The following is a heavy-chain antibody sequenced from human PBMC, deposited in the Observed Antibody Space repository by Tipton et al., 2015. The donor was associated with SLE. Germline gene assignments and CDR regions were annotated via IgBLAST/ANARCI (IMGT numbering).Heavy chain of an antibody. V-gene: IGHV4-34*08. J-gene: IGHJ3*02. Sequence: LRLSCAASGFSFKRFAMNWIRQPPGKGLEWIGEINHSGSTNYNPSLKSRVTISVDTSKNQFSRKRSSVTAADTAVYYCAGVSRDAFEIWGQGTMVTVSS. CDR3: AGVSRDAFEI. D-gene: IGHD5/OR15-5a*01. CDR2: INHSGST. CDR1: GFSFKRFA.